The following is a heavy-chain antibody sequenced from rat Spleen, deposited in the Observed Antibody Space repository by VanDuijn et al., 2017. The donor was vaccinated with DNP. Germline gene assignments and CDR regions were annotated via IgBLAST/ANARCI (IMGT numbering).Heavy chain of an antibody. Sequence: EVQLVESGGGLVQPGRSLKLSCAASGFTFSDYYMAWVRQAPKKGLEWVASISYEGSSTYYGDSVKGRFTISRDNAKSTLYLQMNSLRSEDTATYYCARHGFNYGIYDYFDYWGQGVMVTVSS. V-gene: IGHV5-22*01. CDR3: ARHGFNYGIYDYFDY. D-gene: IGHD1-3*01. J-gene: IGHJ2*01. CDR2: ISYEGSST. CDR1: GFTFSDYY.